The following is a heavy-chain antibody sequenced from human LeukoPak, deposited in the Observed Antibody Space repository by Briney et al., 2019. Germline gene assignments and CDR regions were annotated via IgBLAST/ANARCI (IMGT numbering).Heavy chain of an antibody. CDR2: ISSSGDST. Sequence: GGSLRLSCVASGFTFSSYAMSWVRQAPGKRLEWVSTISSSGDSTYYADSVKGRFTISRDNSKNTLNLQMNGLRAEDTAVYYCAKGEYSYGYLFDYWGQGTLVTVSS. V-gene: IGHV3-23*01. CDR1: GFTFSSYA. J-gene: IGHJ4*02. D-gene: IGHD5-18*01. CDR3: AKGEYSYGYLFDY.